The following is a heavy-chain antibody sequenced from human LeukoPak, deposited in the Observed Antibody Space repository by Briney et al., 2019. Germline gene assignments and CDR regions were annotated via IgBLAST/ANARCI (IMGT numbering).Heavy chain of an antibody. CDR1: GGSFSGYY. J-gene: IGHJ6*02. CDR3: ARWGWLQLGNYYYYGMDV. V-gene: IGHV4-34*09. CDR2: IYYSGST. Sequence: SETLSLTCAVYGGSFSGYYWTWIRQSPGKGLEWIGYIYYSGSTYYNPSLKSRVTISVDTSKNQFSLKLSSVTAADTAVYYCARWGWLQLGNYYYYGMDVWGQGTTVTVSS. D-gene: IGHD5-24*01.